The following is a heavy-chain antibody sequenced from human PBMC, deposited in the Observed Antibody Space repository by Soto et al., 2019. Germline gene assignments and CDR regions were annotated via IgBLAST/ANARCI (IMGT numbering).Heavy chain of an antibody. D-gene: IGHD1-26*01. CDR2: VYYSGSA. Sequence: SETLSLTCTVSGGSISSNAYYWGWIRQPPGKGLEWIGSVYYSGSANYNPSLKSRLTMSVDTSKNQFSLKLISVTAADTAVYYCARRPKRGSYSWCFDYWGQXTLVTVSS. J-gene: IGHJ4*02. V-gene: IGHV4-39*01. CDR1: GGSISSNAYY. CDR3: ARRPKRGSYSWCFDY.